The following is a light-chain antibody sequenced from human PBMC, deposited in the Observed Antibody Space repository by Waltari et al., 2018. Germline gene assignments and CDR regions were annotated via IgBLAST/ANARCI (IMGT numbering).Light chain of an antibody. J-gene: IGLJ3*02. CDR3: NSYTTTAARV. V-gene: IGLV2-14*01. CDR1: SSDVGAFNS. CDR2: EVS. Sequence: QSALTQPASVSGSPGQSITISCTGTSSDVGAFNSISWDQQPPGKPPTLIIYEVSNRPSGVSTRFSGSKSGNTASLTISGLQTEDEADYYCNSYTTTAARVFGGGTRLTVL.